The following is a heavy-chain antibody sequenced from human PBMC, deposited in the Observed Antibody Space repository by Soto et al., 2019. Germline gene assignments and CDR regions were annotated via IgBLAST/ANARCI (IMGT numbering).Heavy chain of an antibody. Sequence: EVQLVESGGGLVQPGGSLRLSCAASGFTFSSYDMHWVRQATGKGLEWVSAIGTAGDTYYPGSVKGRFTISRENAKNSLYLQMNIQSAGETAVYYSARGQETYYDILTGYYSGWFDPWGQGTLVTVSS. CDR2: IGTAGDT. V-gene: IGHV3-13*01. CDR3: ARGQETYYDILTGYYSGWFDP. J-gene: IGHJ5*02. CDR1: GFTFSSYD. D-gene: IGHD3-9*01.